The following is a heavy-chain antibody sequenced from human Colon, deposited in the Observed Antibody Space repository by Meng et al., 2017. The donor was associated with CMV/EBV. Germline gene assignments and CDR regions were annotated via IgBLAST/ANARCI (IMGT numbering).Heavy chain of an antibody. Sequence: ASVKVSCKTSGYSFSTYDIHWVRQASGQGPEWMGWMNPNSGHTAYAQKFQGRVSMTRDTSMTTAYLELTSLRSDDTAVYYCVRGRVVGGGWGQGTLVTVSS. J-gene: IGHJ4*02. CDR3: VRGRVVGGG. CDR2: MNPNSGHT. V-gene: IGHV1-8*01. CDR1: GYSFSTYD. D-gene: IGHD2-21*01.